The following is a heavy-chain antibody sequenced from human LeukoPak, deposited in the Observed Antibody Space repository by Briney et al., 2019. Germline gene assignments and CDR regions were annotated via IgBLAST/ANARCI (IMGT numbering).Heavy chain of an antibody. Sequence: SQTLSLTCAVSGDSISSGGYSWNWIRQPPGKGLEWIGYILHSGSTSYNPSLRSRVTLSVDRSKNQFSLRLSSVTAADTAVYYCTRWAGLGPWDYWGQGILVTVSS. V-gene: IGHV4-30-2*02. D-gene: IGHD5-24*01. J-gene: IGHJ4*02. CDR2: ILHSGST. CDR1: GDSISSGGYS. CDR3: TRWAGLGPWDY.